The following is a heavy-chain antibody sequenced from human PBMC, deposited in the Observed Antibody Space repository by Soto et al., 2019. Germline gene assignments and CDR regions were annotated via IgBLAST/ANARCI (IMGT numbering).Heavy chain of an antibody. Sequence: SQTLSLTCAISGASVSTNTAALNFSMQSPTRGLEWLGKTYYGSQWYNDYAVSVKSRIAITPDTSKNQFSLHLNSVTPEDAAVYYCAKAWHSGVAAVFGTDVWGQGTTVTVSS. J-gene: IGHJ6*02. CDR2: TYYGSQWYN. D-gene: IGHD6-19*01. V-gene: IGHV6-1*01. CDR1: GASVSTNTAA. CDR3: AKAWHSGVAAVFGTDV.